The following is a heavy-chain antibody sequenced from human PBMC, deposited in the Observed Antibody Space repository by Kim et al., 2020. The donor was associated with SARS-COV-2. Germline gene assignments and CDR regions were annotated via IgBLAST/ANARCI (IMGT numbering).Heavy chain of an antibody. Sequence: GGSLRLSCAASGFTFGDYAMHWVRQAPGKGLEWVSVITWNSGSIGYADSVKGRFTISRDNAKNSLYLQMNFLRSEDTALYYCARGVTPAAGLRLYYYYYYMDVWGKGTTVTVSS. D-gene: IGHD2-2*01. CDR2: ITWNSGSI. CDR3: ARGVTPAAGLRLYYYYYYMDV. CDR1: GFTFGDYA. J-gene: IGHJ6*03. V-gene: IGHV3-9*01.